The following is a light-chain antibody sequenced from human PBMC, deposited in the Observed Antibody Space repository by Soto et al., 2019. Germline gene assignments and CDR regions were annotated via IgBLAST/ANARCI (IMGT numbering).Light chain of an antibody. J-gene: IGLJ1*01. V-gene: IGLV1-40*01. Sequence: QSVLAQPPSVSGAPGQRVTISCTGGSSNIGAGYDVHWYQQLPGAAPKLLIYGNSNRPSGVPDRFSGSRSGTSASLAITGLQPEDEADYYCQSYDTPVYVFGGGTKVTVL. CDR2: GNS. CDR3: QSYDTPVYV. CDR1: SSNIGAGYD.